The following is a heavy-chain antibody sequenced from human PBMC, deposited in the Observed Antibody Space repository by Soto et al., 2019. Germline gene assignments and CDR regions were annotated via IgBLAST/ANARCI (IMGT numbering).Heavy chain of an antibody. D-gene: IGHD6-6*01. J-gene: IGHJ4*02. CDR2: IYYDGNT. CDR1: GGSITSSSHY. CDR3: ARSSITPRLFMYPFDY. V-gene: IGHV4-39*01. Sequence: QLQLQESGPGLVKPSETLSLTCTVSGGSITSSSHYWGWIRQPPGKGLECIGNIYYDGNTYYNPSLKSRVTISLDMSKNQFSLRLNSVTAADTAVYYCARSSITPRLFMYPFDYWGQGTLVTVSS.